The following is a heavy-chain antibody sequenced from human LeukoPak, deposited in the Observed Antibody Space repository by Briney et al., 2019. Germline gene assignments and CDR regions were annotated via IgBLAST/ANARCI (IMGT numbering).Heavy chain of an antibody. CDR1: GFTFSSYS. V-gene: IGHV3-21*01. CDR3: ANHLACGSTSCPPFDD. CDR2: ISSSSSYI. Sequence: GGSLRLSCAASGFTFSSYSMNWVRQAPGKGLEWVSSISSSSSYIYYADSVKGRFTISRDNAKSSLYLQMNSLRAEDTAVYYCANHLACGSTSCPPFDDWDQGTLVTVSS. D-gene: IGHD2-2*01. J-gene: IGHJ4*02.